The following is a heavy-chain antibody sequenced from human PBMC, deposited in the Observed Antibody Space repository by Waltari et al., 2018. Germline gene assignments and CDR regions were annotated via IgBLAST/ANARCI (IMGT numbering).Heavy chain of an antibody. Sequence: EVQLLESGGGLVQPGGSLRLSCAASGFTFSSYAMSWVRQAPGKGLEWVSAISGSGGSTYYADAVKGRFTISRDNSKNTLYLQMNSLRAEDTAVYYCAKVGYCSSTSCFYYYYYGMDVWGQGTTVTVSS. D-gene: IGHD2-2*01. V-gene: IGHV3-23*01. CDR1: GFTFSSYA. J-gene: IGHJ6*02. CDR2: ISGSGGST. CDR3: AKVGYCSSTSCFYYYYYGMDV.